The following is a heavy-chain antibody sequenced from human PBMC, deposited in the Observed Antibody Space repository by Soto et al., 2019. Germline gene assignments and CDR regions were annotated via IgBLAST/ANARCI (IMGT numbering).Heavy chain of an antibody. D-gene: IGHD6-6*01. CDR1: GYSFSNHW. V-gene: IGHV5-51*01. J-gene: IGHJ4*02. Sequence: PGESLKISCQASGYSFSNHWIGWVRQMPGKGLEWMGIIYAGDSDTRYSPSFQGQVTFSVDKSINTAYLQWSSLKASDTAIYYCASLQYAARSPSDYWGQGTLVTVSS. CDR2: IYAGDSDT. CDR3: ASLQYAARSPSDY.